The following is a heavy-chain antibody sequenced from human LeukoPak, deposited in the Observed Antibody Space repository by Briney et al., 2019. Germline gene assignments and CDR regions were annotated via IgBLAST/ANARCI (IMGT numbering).Heavy chain of an antibody. CDR3: AKLYNYYYMDV. V-gene: IGHV4-38-2*02. D-gene: IGHD1-1*01. Sequence: SETLSLTCTVSSYSISSGYYWGWIRQSPGKGLEWIGSSYHSGSAYYNPSLKSRVTISVDTSKYQFSLKLSSVTAADTAVYYCAKLYNYYYMDVWGKGTTVTVSS. CDR1: SYSISSGYY. CDR2: SYHSGSA. J-gene: IGHJ6*03.